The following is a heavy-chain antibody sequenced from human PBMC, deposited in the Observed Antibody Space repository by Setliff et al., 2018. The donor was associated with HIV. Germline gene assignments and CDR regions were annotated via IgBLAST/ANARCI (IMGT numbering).Heavy chain of an antibody. J-gene: IGHJ5*02. V-gene: IGHV4-34*01. CDR3: ARGLPTQYFGPENWFDP. CDR1: GGSFSSYY. CDR2: INYSGRT. Sequence: SETLSLTCAVYGGSFSSYYWTWIRQPPGRGPEWIADINYSGRTNINPSLKTRVTISIDTSKNQFSLKLRSMTAADMAVYYCARGLPTQYFGPENWFDPWGQGTLVTVSS. D-gene: IGHD3-9*01.